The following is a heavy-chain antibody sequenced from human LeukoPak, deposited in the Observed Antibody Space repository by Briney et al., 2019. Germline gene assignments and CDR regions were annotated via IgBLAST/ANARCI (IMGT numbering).Heavy chain of an antibody. V-gene: IGHV3-11*01. Sequence: PGGSLRLSCAASGFAFSDYYMSWIRQAPGKGLEWVSYISSSGSTIYYADSVKGRLTISRDNAKNSLYLQMNSLRAEDTAVYYCARSRSSGWSRYYFDYWGQGTLVTVSS. CDR3: ARSRSSGWSRYYFDY. D-gene: IGHD6-19*01. CDR2: ISSSGSTI. CDR1: GFAFSDYY. J-gene: IGHJ4*02.